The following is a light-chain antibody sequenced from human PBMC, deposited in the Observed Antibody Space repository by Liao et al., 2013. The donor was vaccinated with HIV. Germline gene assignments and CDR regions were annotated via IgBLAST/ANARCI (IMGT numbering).Light chain of an antibody. CDR3: QAWDSSTEDWV. Sequence: YVLTQPPSVSVAPGKTATITCGGTSIGRRSVHWYQQKPGRAPVLVIYYNTDWPSGIPERFSGSNSGNTATLTISGTQAMDEADYYCQAWDSSTEDWVFGGGTKLTVL. CDR2: YNT. CDR1: SIGRRS. J-gene: IGLJ3*02. V-gene: IGLV3-21*01.